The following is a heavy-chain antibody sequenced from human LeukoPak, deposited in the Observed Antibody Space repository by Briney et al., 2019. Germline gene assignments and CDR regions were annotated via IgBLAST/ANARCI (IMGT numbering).Heavy chain of an antibody. J-gene: IGHJ4*02. Sequence: SETLSLTCTVSGGSLSSGGYYWSWIRQHPGKGLEWIGYIYYSGSTNYNPSLKSRVTISVDTSKNQFSLKLSSVTAADTAVYYCARGRGQDHIVVVPAADFDYWGQGTLVTVSS. CDR1: GGSLSSGGYY. CDR2: IYYSGST. CDR3: ARGRGQDHIVVVPAADFDY. V-gene: IGHV4-31*03. D-gene: IGHD2-2*01.